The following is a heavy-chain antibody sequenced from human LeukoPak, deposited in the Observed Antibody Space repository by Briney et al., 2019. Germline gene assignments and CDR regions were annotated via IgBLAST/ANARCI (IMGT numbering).Heavy chain of an antibody. Sequence: GGSLRLSCAASGFTFSPYSMNWVRQAPGKGLEWVSSISSSSSYIYYADSVKGRFTISRDNAKNSLYLQMNSLRAEDTAVYYCARLRIAVAAPFDYWGQGTQVTVSS. CDR1: GFTFSPYS. D-gene: IGHD6-19*01. CDR2: ISSSSSYI. CDR3: ARLRIAVAAPFDY. V-gene: IGHV3-21*01. J-gene: IGHJ4*02.